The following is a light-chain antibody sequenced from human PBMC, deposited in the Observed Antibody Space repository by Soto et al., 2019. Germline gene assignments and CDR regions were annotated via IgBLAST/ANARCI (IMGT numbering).Light chain of an antibody. Sequence: QSALTQPRSVSGSPGQSVTISCTGTSSDVGGYNYVSWYQQHPGKAPKLMIYDVNKRPSGVPDRFSGSKSGNTASLTISGLQAEDEADYYCCSYAGSYSYVFAPGTKLTVL. CDR3: CSYAGSYSYV. CDR1: SSDVGGYNY. CDR2: DVN. J-gene: IGLJ1*01. V-gene: IGLV2-11*01.